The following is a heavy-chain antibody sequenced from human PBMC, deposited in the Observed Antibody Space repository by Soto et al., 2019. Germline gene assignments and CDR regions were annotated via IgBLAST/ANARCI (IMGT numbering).Heavy chain of an antibody. V-gene: IGHV4-30-2*01. D-gene: IGHD1-26*01. J-gene: IGHJ5*02. CDR2: IYHSGST. Sequence: SETLSLTCAVSGDSISSGGYSWIWIRQPPGKGLEWIGYIYHSGSTYYSPSLKSRVTISVDRSKNQFSLKLSSVTAADTAVYYCASRPSGSGFDPWGQGTLVTVSS. CDR1: GDSISSGGYS. CDR3: ASRPSGSGFDP.